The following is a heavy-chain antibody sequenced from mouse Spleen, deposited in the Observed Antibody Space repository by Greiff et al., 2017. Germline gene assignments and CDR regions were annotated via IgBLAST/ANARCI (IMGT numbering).Heavy chain of an antibody. Sequence: EVKLMESGGGLVKPGGSLKLSCAASGFTFSSYAMSWVRQTPEKRLEWVASISSGGSTYYPDSVKGRFTISRDNARNILYLQMSSLRSEDTAMYYCARGGSSYAYWGQGTTLTVSS. D-gene: IGHD1-1*01. CDR1: GFTFSSYA. CDR2: ISSGGST. CDR3: ARGGSSYAY. J-gene: IGHJ2*01. V-gene: IGHV5-6-5*01.